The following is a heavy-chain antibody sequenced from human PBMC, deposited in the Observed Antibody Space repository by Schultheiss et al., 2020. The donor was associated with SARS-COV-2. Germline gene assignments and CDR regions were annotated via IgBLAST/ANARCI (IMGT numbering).Heavy chain of an antibody. Sequence: GGSLRLSCTASGFTFGDYAMSWFRQAPGKGLEWVGFIRSKAYVGTTEYAASVKGRFTISRDDSKSIAYLQMNSLKTEDTAVYYCTRKTKYSSGCVAIDYWGQGTLVTVSS. J-gene: IGHJ4*02. V-gene: IGHV3-49*03. CDR2: IRSKAYVGTT. CDR3: TRKTKYSSGCVAIDY. CDR1: GFTFGDYA. D-gene: IGHD6-19*01.